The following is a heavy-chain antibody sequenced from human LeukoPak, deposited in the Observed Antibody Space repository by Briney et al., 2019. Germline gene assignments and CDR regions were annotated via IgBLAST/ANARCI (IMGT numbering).Heavy chain of an antibody. D-gene: IGHD5-24*01. Sequence: PSETLSLTCAVYGGSFSGYYWSWIRQPPGKGLERIGEINHSGSTNYNPSLKSRVTISVDTSKNQFSLKLSSVTAADTAVYYCARVAQGRWLQLSAYYYYYYYMDVWGKGTTVTVSS. CDR1: GGSFSGYY. CDR2: INHSGST. CDR3: ARVAQGRWLQLSAYYYYYYYMDV. V-gene: IGHV4-34*01. J-gene: IGHJ6*03.